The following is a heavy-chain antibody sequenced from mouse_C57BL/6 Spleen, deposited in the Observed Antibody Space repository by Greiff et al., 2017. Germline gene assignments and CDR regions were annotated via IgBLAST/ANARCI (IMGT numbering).Heavy chain of an antibody. D-gene: IGHD1-1*01. CDR3: ARSGGDYYGSSYAMDY. Sequence: QVQLQQPGAELVRPGSSVKLSCKASGYTFTSYWMHWVKQRPIQGLEWIGNIDPSDSETHYNQKFKDKATLTVDKSSSTAYMQLSSLTSEDSAVYYCARSGGDYYGSSYAMDYWGQGTSVTVSS. CDR1: GYTFTSYW. CDR2: IDPSDSET. J-gene: IGHJ4*01. V-gene: IGHV1-52*01.